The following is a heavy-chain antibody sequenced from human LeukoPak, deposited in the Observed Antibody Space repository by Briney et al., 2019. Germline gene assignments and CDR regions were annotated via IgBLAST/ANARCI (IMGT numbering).Heavy chain of an antibody. CDR2: VHHSGRT. V-gene: IGHV4-59*07. CDR3: ARDLRSKY. Sequence: SDTLSLTCTVSGASIFNYYWRWVRQAPGKGLEWIGYVHHSGRTNSNPPLGRGVTISVETSSREFALNLTSVTTADTAVYFCARDLRSKYWGQGTLVFVSS. D-gene: IGHD3-3*01. CDR1: GASIFNYY. J-gene: IGHJ1*01.